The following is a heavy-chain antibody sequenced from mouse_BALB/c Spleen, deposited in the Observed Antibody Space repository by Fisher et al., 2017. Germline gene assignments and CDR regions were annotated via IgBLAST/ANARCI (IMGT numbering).Heavy chain of an antibody. J-gene: IGHJ4*01. CDR3: ARTDGGGYYYAMDY. V-gene: IGHV5-9-4*01. Sequence: RFTISRDNAKNTLYLEMSSLRSEDTAMYYCARTDGGGYYYAMDYWGQGTSVTVSS.